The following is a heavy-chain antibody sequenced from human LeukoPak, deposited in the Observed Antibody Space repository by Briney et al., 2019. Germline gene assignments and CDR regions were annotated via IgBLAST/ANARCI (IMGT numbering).Heavy chain of an antibody. J-gene: IGHJ3*02. CDR3: VRERGPYNDFDI. CDR1: GFSFSNFG. Sequence: GGSLRLSCAASGFSFSNFGMHWVRQAPGKGLEWVSVIWSDGKNKFYADSVKGRFTIFRDNSKKTLDLQLNSLRAEDTVLYYCVRERGPYNDFDIWGQGTMVTVSS. D-gene: IGHD2-21*01. V-gene: IGHV3-33*01. CDR2: IWSDGKNK.